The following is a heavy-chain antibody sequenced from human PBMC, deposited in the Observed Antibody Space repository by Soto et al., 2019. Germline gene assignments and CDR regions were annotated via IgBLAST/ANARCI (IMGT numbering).Heavy chain of an antibody. V-gene: IGHV4-31*03. Sequence: SETLSLTCTVSGGSISSGGYYWSWIRPHKGQGLEWIGYIYYSGSTYYNPSLKSRVTISVDTSKNQFSLKLSSVTAADTAVYYCASGLNWFDAWGQGTLVTVSS. J-gene: IGHJ5*02. CDR2: IYYSGST. CDR3: ASGLNWFDA. CDR1: GGSISSGGYY.